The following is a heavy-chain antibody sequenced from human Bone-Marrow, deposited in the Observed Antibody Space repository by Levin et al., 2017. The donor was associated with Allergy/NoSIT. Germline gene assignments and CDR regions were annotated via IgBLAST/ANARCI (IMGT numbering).Heavy chain of an antibody. CDR1: GGSFRGYY. Sequence: GSLRLSCAVYGGSFRGYYWSWIRQPPGKGLEWIGEINHSGSTNYNPSLKSRVTISVDTSKNQFSLKLSSVTAADTAVYYCARGLDYGDIDYWGQGTLVTVSS. CDR3: ARGLDYGDIDY. J-gene: IGHJ4*02. V-gene: IGHV4-34*01. D-gene: IGHD4-17*01. CDR2: INHSGST.